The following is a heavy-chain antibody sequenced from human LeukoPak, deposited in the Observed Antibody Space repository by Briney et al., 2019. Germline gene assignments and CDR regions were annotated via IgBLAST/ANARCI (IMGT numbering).Heavy chain of an antibody. CDR1: GFTFSSYC. D-gene: IGHD6-6*01. CDR2: INTDGSGT. V-gene: IGHV3-74*01. J-gene: IGHJ4*02. Sequence: GGSLRLSCGASGFTFSSYCMHWVRQAPGKGLVWVSRINTDGSGTSYADSVKGRFTISRDNAKNTLYLQMNSLRAGDTAVYYCARDAYSSSPKPDCWGQGTLVTVSS. CDR3: ARDAYSSSPKPDC.